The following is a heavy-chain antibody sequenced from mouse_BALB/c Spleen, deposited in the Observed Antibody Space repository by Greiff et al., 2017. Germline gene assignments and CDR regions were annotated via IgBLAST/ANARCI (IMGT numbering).Heavy chain of an antibody. CDR1: GFTFSSYT. Sequence: EVQLVESGGGLVKPGGSLKLSCAASGFTFSSYTMSWVRQTPEKRLEWVATISSGGGNTYYPDSVKGRFTISRDNAKNNLYLQMSSLRSEDTALYYCARSYDVGWYFDVWGAGTTVTVSS. CDR3: ARSYDVGWYFDV. D-gene: IGHD2-12*01. V-gene: IGHV5-9*03. CDR2: ISSGGGNT. J-gene: IGHJ1*01.